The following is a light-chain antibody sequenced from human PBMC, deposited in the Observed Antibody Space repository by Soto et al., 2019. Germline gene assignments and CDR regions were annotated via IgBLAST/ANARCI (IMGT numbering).Light chain of an antibody. CDR1: SSNIGGNS. Sequence: KVTISCSGSSSNIGGNSVSWYQQLPGTAPKLLIYDDNKRPSGIPDRFSGSKSGTSATLGITGFQTGDEADYYCGSWDSSLSAYVFGTGTKVTSP. CDR3: GSWDSSLSAYV. J-gene: IGLJ1*01. CDR2: DDN. V-gene: IGLV1-51*01.